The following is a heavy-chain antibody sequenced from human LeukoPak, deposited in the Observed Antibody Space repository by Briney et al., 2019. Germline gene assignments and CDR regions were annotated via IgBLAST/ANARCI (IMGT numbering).Heavy chain of an antibody. CDR1: GFTFSTYD. D-gene: IGHD3-10*01. J-gene: IGHJ4*02. Sequence: GRSLRLSCAASGFTFSTYDMHWVRQAPGKGLEWVALIWHDGGNKYYADSVKGRFTISRDNSKNTLYLQMNSLTDEDTAVYYCARDLSGSYMSDYWGQGTLVTVSS. CDR3: ARDLSGSYMSDY. CDR2: IWHDGGNK. V-gene: IGHV3-33*01.